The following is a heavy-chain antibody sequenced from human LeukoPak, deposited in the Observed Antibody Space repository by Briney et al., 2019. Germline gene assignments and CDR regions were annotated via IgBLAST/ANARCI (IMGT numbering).Heavy chain of an antibody. D-gene: IGHD5-24*01. Sequence: ASVKVSCKASGYTFTDYYMHWVRQAPGQGLEWMGWLNPNSGDTNYAQKFQVRVSMTRDSSISTAYMDLSNLRSDDTAVYSCARGRNIEMTTMSGGSDYWGQGTLVTVSS. J-gene: IGHJ4*02. CDR2: LNPNSGDT. CDR1: GYTFTDYY. V-gene: IGHV1-2*02. CDR3: ARGRNIEMTTMSGGSDY.